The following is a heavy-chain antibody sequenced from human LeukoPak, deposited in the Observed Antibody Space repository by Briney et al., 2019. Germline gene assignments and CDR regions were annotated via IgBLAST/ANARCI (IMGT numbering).Heavy chain of an antibody. CDR2: IWRDGSKM. V-gene: IGHV3-33*03. CDR3: AGCSSTTCYAGGFDI. J-gene: IGHJ3*02. D-gene: IGHD2-2*01. Sequence: GGSLRLSCEASGFTFRSYGMHWVRQAPRKGLEWVAVIWRDGSKMYYADSVRGRFTISRDNSKNTLYLQMNSLRAEDTAVYYCAGCSSTTCYAGGFDIWGQGTMVTVSS. CDR1: GFTFRSYG.